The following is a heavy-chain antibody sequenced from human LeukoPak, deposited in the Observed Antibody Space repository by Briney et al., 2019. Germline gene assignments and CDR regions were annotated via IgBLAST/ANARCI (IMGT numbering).Heavy chain of an antibody. Sequence: SETLSLTCAVYGGSFSGYYWSWIRQPPGKGLEWIGEINHSGSTNYNPSLKSRVTISVDTSKNQFSLKLTSVTAADTAVYYCARDRSAARSYFDYWGQGTLVTVSS. CDR1: GGSFSGYY. D-gene: IGHD6-6*01. V-gene: IGHV4-34*01. CDR2: INHSGST. CDR3: ARDRSAARSYFDY. J-gene: IGHJ4*02.